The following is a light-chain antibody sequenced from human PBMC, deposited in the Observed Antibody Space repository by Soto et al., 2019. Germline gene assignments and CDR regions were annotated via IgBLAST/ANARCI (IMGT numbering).Light chain of an antibody. CDR2: SNN. CDR3: AAWDARLDGVV. CDR1: SSNIGANT. J-gene: IGLJ3*02. V-gene: IGLV1-44*01. Sequence: QAVVTQPPSASGTPGQTVTISCSGSSSNIGANTVNWFQHLPGTAPKLLIYSNNQRPSGVPDRVSGSKSGTSVTLAISGLQSEDEADYYCAAWDARLDGVVFGVGTKLTVL.